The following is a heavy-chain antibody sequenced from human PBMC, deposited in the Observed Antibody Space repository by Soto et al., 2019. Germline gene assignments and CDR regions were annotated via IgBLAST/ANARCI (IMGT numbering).Heavy chain of an antibody. CDR3: AKDPEVVVTAPDY. D-gene: IGHD2-21*02. CDR2: ISGSGGST. J-gene: IGHJ4*02. Sequence: GGSLRLSCAASGFTFSSYAMNWVRQAPGKGLEWVSAISGSGGSTYYVDSVKGRFTISRDNSRNTLYPQMNSRRAEDTAVYYCAKDPEVVVTAPDYWGQGTLVTVSS. CDR1: GFTFSSYA. V-gene: IGHV3-23*01.